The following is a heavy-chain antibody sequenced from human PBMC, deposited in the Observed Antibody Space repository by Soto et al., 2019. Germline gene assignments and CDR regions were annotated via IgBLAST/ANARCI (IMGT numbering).Heavy chain of an antibody. D-gene: IGHD3-22*01. V-gene: IGHV4-4*07. Sequence: QVQLQESGPGLVKPSETLSLTCTVSGGSISSYYWSWIRQPAGKGLEWIGRIYTSGSTNYNPSLKSRVTMSVDTYKNQFSLKLSSVTAADTAVYYCARDSPDYYDSSGYYSSWFDPWCQGTLVTVSS. CDR1: GGSISSYY. J-gene: IGHJ5*02. CDR3: ARDSPDYYDSSGYYSSWFDP. CDR2: IYTSGST.